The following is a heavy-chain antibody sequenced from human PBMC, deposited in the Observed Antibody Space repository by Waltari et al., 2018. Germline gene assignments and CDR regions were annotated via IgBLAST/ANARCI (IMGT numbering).Heavy chain of an antibody. Sequence: EVQLVQSGAEVKKPGATVKISCKASGYTFTDYYMHWVQQAPGKGLEWMGRVDPEDGETIYAEKCQGRVTITADTSTDTAYMELSSLRSEDTAVYYCATFVHDYYDSSGYYGYWGQGTLVTVSS. CDR1: GYTFTDYY. CDR3: ATFVHDYYDSSGYYGY. CDR2: VDPEDGET. D-gene: IGHD3-22*01. J-gene: IGHJ4*02. V-gene: IGHV1-69-2*01.